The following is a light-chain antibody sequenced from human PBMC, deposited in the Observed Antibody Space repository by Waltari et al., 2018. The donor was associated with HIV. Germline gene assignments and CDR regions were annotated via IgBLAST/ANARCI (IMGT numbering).Light chain of an antibody. CDR2: SAS. V-gene: IGKV3-15*01. CDR3: QQYINWPPGS. Sequence: EIVMTQSPATLSVSPGERVTLSCRASQSVGSNLAWYQQKPGRAPSLLVYSASTRATGIPARFSGSGSGTEFTLTISSLQSEDFAVYYCQQYINWPPGSFGQGTKVEIK. J-gene: IGKJ1*01. CDR1: QSVGSN.